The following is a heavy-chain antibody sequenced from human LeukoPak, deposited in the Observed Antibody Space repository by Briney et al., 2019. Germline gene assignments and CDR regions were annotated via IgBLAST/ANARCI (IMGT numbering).Heavy chain of an antibody. CDR2: IKQDGSEK. CDR1: GFTFSSYW. J-gene: IGHJ4*02. D-gene: IGHD6-19*01. V-gene: IGHV3-7*03. Sequence: GGSLRLSCAASGFTFSSYWMSWVRQAPGKGLEWVANIKQDGSEKYYVDSVEGRFTISRDNAKNSLYLQMNSLRAEDTAVYYCARDISSGWYDYWGQGTLVTVSS. CDR3: ARDISSGWYDY.